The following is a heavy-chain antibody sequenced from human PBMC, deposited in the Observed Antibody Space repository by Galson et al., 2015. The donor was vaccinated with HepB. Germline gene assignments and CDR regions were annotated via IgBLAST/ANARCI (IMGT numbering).Heavy chain of an antibody. CDR3: AKDGARSSFFGLGDY. CDR2: ISGSGGST. D-gene: IGHD6-6*01. V-gene: IGHV3-23*01. J-gene: IGHJ4*02. CDR1: GFTFSSYA. Sequence: SLRLSCAASGFTFSSYAMSWVRQAPGKGLEWVSAISGSGGSTYYADSVKGRFTISRDNSKNTLYLQMNSLRAEDTAVYYCAKDGARSSFFGLGDYWGQGTLVTVSS.